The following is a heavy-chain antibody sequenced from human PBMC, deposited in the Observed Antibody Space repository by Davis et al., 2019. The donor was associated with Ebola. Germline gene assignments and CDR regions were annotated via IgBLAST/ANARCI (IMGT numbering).Heavy chain of an antibody. CDR1: GFTFSTYS. Sequence: GESLKISCAASGFTFSTYSMNWVRQAPGKGLEWVSSISSSSSYIYYADSVKGRFTISRDNAKNSLYLQMNSLRAEDTAVYYCARWECSYGYYTDAFDIWGQGTMVTVSS. CDR3: ARWECSYGYYTDAFDI. J-gene: IGHJ3*02. V-gene: IGHV3-21*01. D-gene: IGHD5-18*01. CDR2: ISSSSSYI.